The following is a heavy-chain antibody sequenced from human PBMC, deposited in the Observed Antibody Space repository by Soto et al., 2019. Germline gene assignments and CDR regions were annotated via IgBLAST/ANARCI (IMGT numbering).Heavy chain of an antibody. D-gene: IGHD3-16*01. CDR2: TIPIFDTP. CDR1: GCTFGNLG. Sequence: SVKVSCKASGCTFGNLGISWLRQAPGQGLEWMGGTIPIFDTPHYAEKFRDRLTITADATSTAYMELTSLSSEDTAVYFCARVPSPFDFYYAMDVWGQGTTVTVSS. CDR3: ARVPSPFDFYYAMDV. V-gene: IGHV1-69*13. J-gene: IGHJ6*02.